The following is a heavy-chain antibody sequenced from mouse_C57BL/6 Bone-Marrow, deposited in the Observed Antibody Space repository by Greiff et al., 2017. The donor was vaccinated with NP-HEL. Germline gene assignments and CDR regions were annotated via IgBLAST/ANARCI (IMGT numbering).Heavy chain of an antibody. CDR2: IDPSDSET. D-gene: IGHD2-10*01. CDR3: ARVSYPFLYYFDY. J-gene: IGHJ2*01. V-gene: IGHV1-52*01. CDR1: GYTFTSYW. Sequence: VQLQQPGAELVRPGSSVKLSCKASGYTFTSYWMHWVKQRPIQGLEWIGNIDPSDSETHYNQKFKDKATLTVDKSSSTAYMQLSSLTSEDSAVYYCARVSYPFLYYFDYWGQGTTLTVSS.